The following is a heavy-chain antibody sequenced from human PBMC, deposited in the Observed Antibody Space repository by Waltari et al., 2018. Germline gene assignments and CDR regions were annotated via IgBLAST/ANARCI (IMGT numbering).Heavy chain of an antibody. D-gene: IGHD6-6*01. V-gene: IGHV4-34*01. J-gene: IGHJ4*02. CDR2: INHDGNT. CDR3: ASPAGRYSRSPFFDY. CDR1: GGSFSGDF. Sequence: QVQLQQWGTRVLKPSETLSLTCAVHGGSFSGDFWAWIRQPPGQGLEWIGEINHDGNTNYNPSLKSRVSISADMSKNQFSLKVTSVTAADTAVYYCASPAGRYSRSPFFDYWGQGTLVTVSS.